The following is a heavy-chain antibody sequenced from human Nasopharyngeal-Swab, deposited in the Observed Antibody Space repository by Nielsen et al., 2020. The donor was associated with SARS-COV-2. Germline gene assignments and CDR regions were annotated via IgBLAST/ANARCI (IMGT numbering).Heavy chain of an antibody. CDR1: GYTFNNYY. CDR3: ARRGRCSGSSCDMDV. D-gene: IGHD2-2*01. V-gene: IGHV1-46*02. J-gene: IGHJ6*02. CDR2: INPGSGGT. Sequence: ASVKVSCKASGYTFNNYYIHWVRQAPGQGLEWMGMINPGSGGTTYEQKFQGRVTMTRDTSTSTVFMDLSSLRSEDTAVYYCARRGRCSGSSCDMDVWGQGTTVTVSS.